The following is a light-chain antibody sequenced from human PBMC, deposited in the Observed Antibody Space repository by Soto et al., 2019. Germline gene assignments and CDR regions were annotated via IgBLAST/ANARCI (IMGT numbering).Light chain of an antibody. CDR1: SSDVGGYNY. Sequence: QSALTQPRSVSGSPGQSVTISCTGTSSDVGGYNYVSWYQQHPGKAPKLIIYSVSNRPSSISNRFSGSKSGNTASLTISGLQAEDEAAYYCSSYTTSLTWVFGGGTKVTVL. J-gene: IGLJ3*02. CDR3: SSYTTSLTWV. V-gene: IGLV2-11*01. CDR2: SVS.